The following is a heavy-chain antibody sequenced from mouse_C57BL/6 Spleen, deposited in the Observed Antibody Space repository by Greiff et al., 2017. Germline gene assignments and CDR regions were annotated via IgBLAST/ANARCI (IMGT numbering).Heavy chain of an antibody. CDR2: IYPGSGST. J-gene: IGHJ4*01. D-gene: IGHD2-5*01. CDR3: ARSYSNFHYYAMDY. V-gene: IGHV1-55*01. Sequence: QVQLQQPGAELVKPGASVKMSCKASGYTFTSYWITWVKQRPGQGLEWIGDIYPGSGSTNYNEKFKSKATLTVDTSSSTAYMQLSSLTSEDSAVYYCARSYSNFHYYAMDYWGQGTSVTVSS. CDR1: GYTFTSYW.